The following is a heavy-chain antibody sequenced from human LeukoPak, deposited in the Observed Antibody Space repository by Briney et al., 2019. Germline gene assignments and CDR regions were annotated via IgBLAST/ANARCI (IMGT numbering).Heavy chain of an antibody. CDR2: INPNSGGT. Sequence: GASVKVSCKASGYTFTGYYMHWVRQAPGQGLEWMGWINPNSGGTNYAQKFQGRVTMTRDTSISTAYMELSRLRSDDTAVYYCARAAYLSLQYHNHPYNWFDPWGQGTLVTVSS. V-gene: IGHV1-2*02. CDR1: GYTFTGYY. D-gene: IGHD4-11*01. J-gene: IGHJ5*02. CDR3: ARAAYLSLQYHNHPYNWFDP.